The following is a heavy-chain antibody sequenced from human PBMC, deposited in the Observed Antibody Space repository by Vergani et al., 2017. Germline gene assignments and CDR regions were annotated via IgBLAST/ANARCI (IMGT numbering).Heavy chain of an antibody. CDR1: GYTFTSYG. D-gene: IGHD2-2*01. J-gene: IGHJ3*02. V-gene: IGHV1-18*01. CDR3: ARDARYCSSTSCYRNAFDI. Sequence: QVQLVQSGAEVKKPGASVKVSCKASGYTFTSYGISWVRQAPGQGLEWMGWISAYNGNTNYAQKLQGRVTMTTDTSTSTAYMELRSLRSDDTAVYYCARDARYCSSTSCYRNAFDIWGQGTMVTVSS. CDR2: ISAYNGNT.